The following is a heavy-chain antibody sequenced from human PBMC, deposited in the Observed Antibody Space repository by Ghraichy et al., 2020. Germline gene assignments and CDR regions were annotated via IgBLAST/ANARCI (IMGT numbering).Heavy chain of an antibody. CDR2: IYYSGST. CDR1: GGSISSYY. Sequence: SETLSLTCTVSGGSISSYYWSWIRQPPGKGLEWIGYIYYSGSTNYNPSLKSRVTISVDTSKNQFSLKLSSVTAADTAVYYCARGLRSGSYYNGYYYYMDVWGKGTTVTVSS. V-gene: IGHV4-59*01. D-gene: IGHD3-10*01. CDR3: ARGLRSGSYYNGYYYYMDV. J-gene: IGHJ6*03.